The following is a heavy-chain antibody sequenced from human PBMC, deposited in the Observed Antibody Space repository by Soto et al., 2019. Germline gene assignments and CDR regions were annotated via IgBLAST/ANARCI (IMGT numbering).Heavy chain of an antibody. Sequence: EVQLVESGGGLIQPGGSLRLSCAASGFTVSSNYMSWVRQAPGKGLEWVSIIYSGGSTYYADSVKGRFTISRDNSKNTLYLQMNSLRAEDTAVYYCASWSILTGYYYYYYGMDVWGQGTTVTVSS. CDR3: ASWSILTGYYYYYYGMDV. CDR2: IYSGGST. J-gene: IGHJ6*02. CDR1: GFTVSSNY. D-gene: IGHD3-9*01. V-gene: IGHV3-53*01.